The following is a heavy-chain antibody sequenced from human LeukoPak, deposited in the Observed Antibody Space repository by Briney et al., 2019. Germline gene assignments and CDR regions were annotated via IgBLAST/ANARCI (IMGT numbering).Heavy chain of an antibody. CDR2: ISSNSSNI. CDR1: GFTFSSYS. V-gene: IGHV3-48*01. J-gene: IGHJ4*02. Sequence: GGSVRLSCAASGFTFSSYSMKWVRQAPGKGLDGVADISSNSSNIYYVDSVKGRFIIPSENAKNYLYLQMNSLRAEDTAVYYCARIITGTTRSVVGSFDYWGQGTLVTVSS. CDR3: ARIITGTTRSVVGSFDY. D-gene: IGHD1-20*01.